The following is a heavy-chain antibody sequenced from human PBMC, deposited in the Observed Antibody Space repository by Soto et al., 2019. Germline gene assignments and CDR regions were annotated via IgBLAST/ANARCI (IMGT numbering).Heavy chain of an antibody. V-gene: IGHV1-69*04. CDR3: ARDHDCSSTSCYRSQDYYYYYMDV. CDR1: GGTFSSYT. Sequence: ASVKVSCKASGGTFSSYTISWVRQAPGQGLEWMGRIIPILGIANYAQKFQGRVTITADKSTSTAYMELSSLRSEDTAVYYCARDHDCSSTSCYRSQDYYYYYMDVWGKGTTVTVSS. J-gene: IGHJ6*03. CDR2: IIPILGIA. D-gene: IGHD2-2*01.